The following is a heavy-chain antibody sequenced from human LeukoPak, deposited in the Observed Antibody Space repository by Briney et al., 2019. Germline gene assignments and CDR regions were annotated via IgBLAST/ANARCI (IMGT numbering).Heavy chain of an antibody. D-gene: IGHD2-2*01. CDR1: GGSFSGYY. CDR2: INHSGST. Sequence: SETLSLTCAVYGGSFSGYYWSWIRQPPGKGLEWLGEINHSGSTNYNPSLKSRVTISVDTSKNQFSLKLSSVTAADTAVYYCARGRGGCSSTSCPRAFDIWGQGTMVTVSS. V-gene: IGHV4-34*01. J-gene: IGHJ3*02. CDR3: ARGRGGCSSTSCPRAFDI.